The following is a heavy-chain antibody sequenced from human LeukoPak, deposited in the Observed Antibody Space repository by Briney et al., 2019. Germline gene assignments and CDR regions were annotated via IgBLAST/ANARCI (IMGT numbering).Heavy chain of an antibody. V-gene: IGHV3-53*01. CDR2: IHSGGTT. CDR1: GFTVSNNY. Sequence: GGSLRLSCAASGFTVSNNYMSWVRQAPGKGLEWVSVIHSGGTTNYADSVQGRFTISRDNSKTTVHLHMNSLRAEDTAVYYGARDSDSGYGPFASWGQGTLVTVSS. CDR3: ARDSDSGYGPFAS. J-gene: IGHJ4*02. D-gene: IGHD5-12*01.